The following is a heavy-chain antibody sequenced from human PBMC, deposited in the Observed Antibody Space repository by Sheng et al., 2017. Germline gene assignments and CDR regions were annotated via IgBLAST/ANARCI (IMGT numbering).Heavy chain of an antibody. D-gene: IGHD3-22*01. Sequence: QVQLQESGPGLVKPSETLSLTCTVSGYSISSGYYWGWIRQPPGKGLEWIGSIYHSGSTYYNPSLKSRVTISVDTSKNQFSLKLSSVTAADTAVYYCARDRGYYDSSGYYFDYWGQGNAGHRLL. CDR1: GYSISSGYY. V-gene: IGHV4-38-2*02. CDR2: IYHSGST. CDR3: ARDRGYYDSSGYYFDY. J-gene: IGHJ4*02.